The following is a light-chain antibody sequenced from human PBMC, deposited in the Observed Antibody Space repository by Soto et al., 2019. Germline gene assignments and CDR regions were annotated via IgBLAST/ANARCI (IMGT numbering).Light chain of an antibody. V-gene: IGLV1-51*01. J-gene: IGLJ2*01. Sequence: QSVLTQPPSVSAAPGQTVTISCSGSSSNIGNNYVFWYQQLPGTAPKLLIYDNDKRPSGIPDRFSGSKSGTSATLGITGLQTGDEDDYYCATWDRSLSVGVFGGGTQLTVL. CDR1: SSNIGNNY. CDR2: DND. CDR3: ATWDRSLSVGV.